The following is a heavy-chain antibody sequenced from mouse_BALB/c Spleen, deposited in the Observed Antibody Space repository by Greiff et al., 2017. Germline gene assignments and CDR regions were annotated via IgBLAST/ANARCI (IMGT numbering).Heavy chain of an antibody. CDR1: GFTFSSYT. Sequence: EVHLVESGGGLVQPGGSLKLSCAASGFTFSSYTMSWVRQTPEKRLEWVAYISNGGGSTYYPDTVKGRFTISRDNAKNTLYLQMSSLKSEDTAMYYCARHGRAFAMDYWGQGTSVTVSS. CDR2: ISNGGGST. J-gene: IGHJ4*01. V-gene: IGHV5-12-2*01. D-gene: IGHD3-1*01. CDR3: ARHGRAFAMDY.